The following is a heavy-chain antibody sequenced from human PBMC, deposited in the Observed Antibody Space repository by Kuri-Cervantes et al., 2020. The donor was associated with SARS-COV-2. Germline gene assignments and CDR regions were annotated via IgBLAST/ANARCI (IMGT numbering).Heavy chain of an antibody. CDR3: ARKGYYGSGSMDV. CDR1: GFTFSSYA. Sequence: GESLKISCAASGFTFSSYAMSWVRQAPGKGLVWVSRINSDGSSTSYADSVKGRFTISRDNAKNTLYLQMNSLRAEDTAVYYCARKGYYGSGSMDVWDKGATVTVSS. D-gene: IGHD3-10*01. V-gene: IGHV3-74*01. CDR2: INSDGSST. J-gene: IGHJ6*03.